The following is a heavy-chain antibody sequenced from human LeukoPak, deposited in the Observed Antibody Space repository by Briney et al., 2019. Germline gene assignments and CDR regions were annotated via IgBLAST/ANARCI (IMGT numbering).Heavy chain of an antibody. CDR1: GFTFRDYN. V-gene: IGHV3-49*03. Sequence: GGSLRLSCTASGFTFRDYNINWFRQAPGRGLEWVGFIRSKADGGTTEYAASVKGRLTISRDDSKTVAYLQINNLRAEDTALYYCARDDRPSGHDFDYWGQGTLVTVSS. J-gene: IGHJ4*02. D-gene: IGHD6-6*01. CDR2: IRSKADGGTT. CDR3: ARDDRPSGHDFDY.